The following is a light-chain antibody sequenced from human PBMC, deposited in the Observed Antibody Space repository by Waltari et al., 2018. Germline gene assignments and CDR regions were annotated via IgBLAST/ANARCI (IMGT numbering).Light chain of an antibody. CDR3: QQYSTSPRYT. CDR2: GAS. J-gene: IGKJ2*01. V-gene: IGKV3-20*01. Sequence: EIVLTQSPGTLSLSPGERATLSCRASQSVSNNYLAWYQQKPGQAPRLLIFGASSRATGIPDRFSGRASGTDFTLTISRLEPEDFAVYYCQQYSTSPRYTFGQGTKLEIK. CDR1: QSVSNNY.